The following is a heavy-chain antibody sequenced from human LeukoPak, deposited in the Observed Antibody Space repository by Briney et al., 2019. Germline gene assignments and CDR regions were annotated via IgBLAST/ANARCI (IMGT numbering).Heavy chain of an antibody. CDR1: GVIFNNFA. CDR2: ISSSSSYI. D-gene: IGHD3-16*02. V-gene: IGHV3-21*01. Sequence: GRPLRLSCAASGVIFNNFAFHWVRQAPGKGLEWVSSISSSSSYIYYADSVKGRFTISRDNAKNSLYLQMDSLRAEDTAVYYCARDYDYVWGSYRYFGPAPYYYYGMDVWGQGTTVTVSS. CDR3: ARDYDYVWGSYRYFGPAPYYYYGMDV. J-gene: IGHJ6*02.